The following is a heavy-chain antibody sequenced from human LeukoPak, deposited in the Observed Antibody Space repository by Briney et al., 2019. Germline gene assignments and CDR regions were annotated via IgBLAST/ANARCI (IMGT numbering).Heavy chain of an antibody. Sequence: PSETLSLTCAVYGGSFSGYYWSWIRQPPGKGLEWIGEINHSGSTNYNPSLKSRVTISVDTSKNQFSLKPSSVTAADTAVYYCARGPGRYYGSGSRRAYFDYWGQGTLVTVSS. D-gene: IGHD3-10*01. J-gene: IGHJ4*02. CDR1: GGSFSGYY. CDR2: INHSGST. V-gene: IGHV4-34*01. CDR3: ARGPGRYYGSGSRRAYFDY.